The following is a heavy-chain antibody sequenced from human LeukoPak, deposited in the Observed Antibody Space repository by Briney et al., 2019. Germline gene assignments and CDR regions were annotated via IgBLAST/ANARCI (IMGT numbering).Heavy chain of an antibody. Sequence: ASVKVSCKASGYTFTGYYMHWVRQAPGQGLEWMGWINPNSGGTNYAQRFQGRVTMARDTSISTAYMELSRLRSDDTAVYYCAREPLLQLWLFPLDYWGQGTLVTVSS. V-gene: IGHV1-2*02. CDR1: GYTFTGYY. J-gene: IGHJ4*02. CDR3: AREPLLQLWLFPLDY. D-gene: IGHD5-18*01. CDR2: INPNSGGT.